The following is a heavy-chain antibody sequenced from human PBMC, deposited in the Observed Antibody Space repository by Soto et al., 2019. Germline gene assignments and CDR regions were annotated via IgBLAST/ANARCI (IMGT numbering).Heavy chain of an antibody. D-gene: IGHD3-16*01. Sequence: PSETMCLRCSVAGGSLGSSGDCWGWIRQPPGKGLEWIGNIYYSGRTFYNPSLRGRVTISVDTSKNQFSLRLSSVTAADKAVYHCARRGLGLDYWGRGTLVTVSS. CDR2: IYYSGRT. V-gene: IGHV4-39*01. J-gene: IGHJ4*02. CDR1: GGSLGSSGDC. CDR3: ARRGLGLDY.